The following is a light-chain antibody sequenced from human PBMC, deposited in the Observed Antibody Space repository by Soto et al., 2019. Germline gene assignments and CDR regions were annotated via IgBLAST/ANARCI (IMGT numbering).Light chain of an antibody. CDR2: GAS. J-gene: IGKJ3*01. Sequence: DIQMTQSPSSLSASVGDRVTITCQASQDISKYLNWYQQKPGRAPKLLIYGASNLETGVPSRFSGSGYGTDFTFTISSRQPEDIATYYCQLYGNLPPFTFGPGTKVAIK. CDR1: QDISKY. CDR3: QLYGNLPPFT. V-gene: IGKV1-33*01.